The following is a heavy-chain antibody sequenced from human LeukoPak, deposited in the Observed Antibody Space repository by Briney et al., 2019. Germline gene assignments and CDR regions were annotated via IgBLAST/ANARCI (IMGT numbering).Heavy chain of an antibody. CDR3: SRSGLTGMRKYTRPDYYYYGMDV. CDR1: GGSFSGYL. CDR2: INYNGEIT. J-gene: IGHJ6*02. D-gene: IGHD2-2*01. Sequence: SETLSLTCTVSGGSFSGYLWSWLRQPPGKGLEWIGEINYNGEITNYNPSLKGRVTMSVDTPKNHFSLRLSSVTAADTAVYYCSRSGLTGMRKYTRPDYYYYGMDVWGQGTAVTVSS. V-gene: IGHV4-34*01.